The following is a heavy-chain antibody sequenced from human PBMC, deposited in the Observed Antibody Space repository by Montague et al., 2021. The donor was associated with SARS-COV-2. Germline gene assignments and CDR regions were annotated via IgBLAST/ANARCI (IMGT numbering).Heavy chain of an antibody. CDR3: ARELEIHDFLSGYYIGD. D-gene: IGHD3-3*01. J-gene: IGHJ4*02. Sequence: SETLSLTCTVSGSFITSYYWSWIRQAPGKGLEWIAYIYSSGSASYNPSLRSRVTMSVDTSKNQFSLNLTSVTAADTALYFCARELEIHDFLSGYYIGDWGQGTLVTVSS. CDR2: IYSSGSA. CDR1: GSFITSYY. V-gene: IGHV4-59*01.